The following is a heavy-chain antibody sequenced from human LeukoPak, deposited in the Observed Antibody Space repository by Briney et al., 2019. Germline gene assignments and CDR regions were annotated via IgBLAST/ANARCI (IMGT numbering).Heavy chain of an antibody. CDR1: GGSFSGYY. V-gene: IGHV4-4*07. CDR2: IYTTGST. J-gene: IGHJ4*02. CDR3: AREPQKYSASEYYFDF. Sequence: PSETLSLTCAVYGGSFSGYYWSWIRQPAGKGLEWIGRIYTTGSTNYNPSLKSRVTISVDKSKKQLSLRLTSVTAADTAVYYCAREPQKYSASEYYFDFWGQGTLVTVSS. D-gene: IGHD6-6*01.